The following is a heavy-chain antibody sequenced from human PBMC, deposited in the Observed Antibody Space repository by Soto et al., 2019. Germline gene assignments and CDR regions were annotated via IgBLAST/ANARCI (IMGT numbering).Heavy chain of an antibody. CDR3: ARGRSDFDN. Sequence: PSETLSLTCTVSGDSLSSGNFYWSWIRQPPGKGLEWIGYIYYSGSTNYNPSLKSRVTISVDTSKNEFSLKVSSVTAADTAVYYCARGRSDFDNWGQGTLVTGSS. D-gene: IGHD1-26*01. V-gene: IGHV4-61*01. CDR2: IYYSGST. J-gene: IGHJ4*02. CDR1: GDSLSSGNFY.